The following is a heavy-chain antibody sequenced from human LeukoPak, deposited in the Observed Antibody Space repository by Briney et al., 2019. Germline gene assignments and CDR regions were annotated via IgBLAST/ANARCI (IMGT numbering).Heavy chain of an antibody. J-gene: IGHJ3*02. D-gene: IGHD3-3*01. CDR1: GFTLSSYW. V-gene: IGHV3-7*02. CDR2: IKQDASEK. CDR3: ARGGRFYDFWSGSLVFDI. Sequence: HSGGSLRLSCAASGFTLSSYWMSWVRQAPGKGLGWVANIKQDASEKYYVDSVKGRFTISRDNAKNSLYLQLTSLRAEDTAVYYCARGGRFYDFWSGSLVFDIWGQGTMVTVSS.